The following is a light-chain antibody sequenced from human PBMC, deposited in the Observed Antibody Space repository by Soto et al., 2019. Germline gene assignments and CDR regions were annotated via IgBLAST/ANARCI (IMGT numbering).Light chain of an antibody. CDR3: SSYTSSSTLV. V-gene: IGLV2-14*01. Sequence: QSVLTQPASVSGSPGQSITISCTGTSSDVGGYSYVSWYQQHPGKAPKLMIYEVSNRPSGVSNRFSGSKSGNTASLTISGLQAEDEADYYCSSYTSSSTLVFGTWTKLTVL. CDR1: SSDVGGYSY. J-gene: IGLJ1*01. CDR2: EVS.